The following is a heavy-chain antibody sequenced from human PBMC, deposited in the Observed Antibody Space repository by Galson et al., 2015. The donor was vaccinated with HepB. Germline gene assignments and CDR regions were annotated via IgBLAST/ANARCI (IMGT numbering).Heavy chain of an antibody. J-gene: IGHJ6*02. Sequence: LSLTCTVSGGSISSYYWSWIRQPPGKGLEWIGYIYYSGSTNYNPSLKSRVTISVDTSKNQFSLKLSSVTAADTAVYYCASDYGSGSYYGMDVWGQGTTVTVSS. CDR2: IYYSGST. CDR1: GGSISSYY. V-gene: IGHV4-59*01. CDR3: ASDYGSGSYYGMDV. D-gene: IGHD3-10*01.